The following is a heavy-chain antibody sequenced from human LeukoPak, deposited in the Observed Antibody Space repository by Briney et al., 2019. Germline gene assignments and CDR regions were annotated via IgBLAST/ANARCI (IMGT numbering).Heavy chain of an antibody. D-gene: IGHD3-16*01. J-gene: IGHJ6*03. CDR3: ARRPEFGVVYYMDV. V-gene: IGHV3-48*01. CDR1: GFTFSSYS. CDR2: ISGSSGTI. Sequence: GGSLRLSCAASGFTFSSYSMNWVRQAPGQGLGWVSYISGSSGTIYYVDSVKGRFTISRDNAKDSLYLQMNSLRAEDTAVYYCARRPEFGVVYYMDVWGKGTKVTVSS.